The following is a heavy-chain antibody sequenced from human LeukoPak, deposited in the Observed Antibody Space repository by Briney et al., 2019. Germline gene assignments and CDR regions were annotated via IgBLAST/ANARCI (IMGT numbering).Heavy chain of an antibody. CDR3: ARHPEAGRREYYFDF. Sequence: GESLKISCKGSGYTFSRHWIGWVRQMPGKGLEWMGIIYPGDSDTRYSPSFQGQVTMSADKSITTAYLQWSSLKASDTAMYYCARHPEAGRREYYFDFWGQGTLVTVSS. D-gene: IGHD6-6*01. V-gene: IGHV5-51*01. CDR2: IYPGDSDT. J-gene: IGHJ4*02. CDR1: GYTFSRHW.